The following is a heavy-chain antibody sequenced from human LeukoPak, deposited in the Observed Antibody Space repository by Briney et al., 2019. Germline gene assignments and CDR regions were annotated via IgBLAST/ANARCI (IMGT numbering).Heavy chain of an antibody. CDR2: INPPSGDT. V-gene: IGHV1-2*02. CDR3: ARDPGICSSSSCLRYSMDV. J-gene: IGHJ6*02. Sequence: ATVNVSCKASGYNFAAYYMHWVRQAPGHGREGLGWINPPSGDTTHAQTFQGRLTMPRDTSIRTAYMELRRLRSDDTAVYFCARDPGICSSSSCLRYSMDVWGQGATVIVSS. D-gene: IGHD2-2*01. CDR1: GYNFAAYY.